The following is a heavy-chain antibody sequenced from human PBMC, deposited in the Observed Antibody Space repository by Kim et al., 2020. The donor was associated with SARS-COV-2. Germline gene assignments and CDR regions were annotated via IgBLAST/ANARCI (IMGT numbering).Heavy chain of an antibody. CDR2: IFYSGNT. J-gene: IGHJ4*02. CDR1: GGSFSCGDCF. Sequence: SETLSLTCTVSGGSFSCGDCFWAWIRQPPGKGLEWIGTIFYSGNTYHNPSLKSRIAIPVDTSKKQFSLWLSSVTAADTAIYYCARRRPAANPRYFDYWGQGVLVTVSS. D-gene: IGHD6-25*01. V-gene: IGHV4-39*01. CDR3: ARRRPAANPRYFDY.